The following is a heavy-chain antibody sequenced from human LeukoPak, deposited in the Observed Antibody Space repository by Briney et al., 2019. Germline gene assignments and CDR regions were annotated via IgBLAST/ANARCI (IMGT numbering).Heavy chain of an antibody. CDR3: ARRAGYCSGANCYFSTMDV. Sequence: HGESLKISCKGSGYSFTTYWIDWVRQMPGKGLEWMGIIYPGDSDTRYSPSFQGQVTISADKSINTAYLQWSSLEASDTAIYYCARRAGYCSGANCYFSTMDVWGQGTTVTVSS. V-gene: IGHV5-51*01. CDR2: IYPGDSDT. CDR1: GYSFTTYW. D-gene: IGHD2-2*01. J-gene: IGHJ6*02.